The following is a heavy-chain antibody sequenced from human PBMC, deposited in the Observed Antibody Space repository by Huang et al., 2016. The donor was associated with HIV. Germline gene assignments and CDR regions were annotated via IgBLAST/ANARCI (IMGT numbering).Heavy chain of an antibody. CDR2: VDVVYATQ. J-gene: IGHJ4*02. V-gene: IGHV1-3*01. D-gene: IGHD4-17*01. Sequence: QIHLVQSGSEVKKPGAAVRISCQAYGARITDNNFQWVRQAPGQGLEWLGWVDVVYATQIYSRKFRHRIRIDKSVGGDKTDMELSSLTTEDTAVYYCARERCDGGHYFYGYWGQGTLVTV. CDR1: GARITDNN. CDR3: ARERCDGGHYFYGY.